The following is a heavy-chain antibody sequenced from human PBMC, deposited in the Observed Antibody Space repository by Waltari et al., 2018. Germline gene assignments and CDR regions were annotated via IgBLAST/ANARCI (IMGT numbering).Heavy chain of an antibody. CDR1: GDSIRSTSFY. Sequence: QVQLQESGPGLVRPSETLSLTCTVSGDSIRSTSFYWGWVRQSPGKGLEWIGSLNSSGRTYYNPSLKGRVTISVDTSNNHVSRRLSSVTAADTALYFCAKSITMVRGAAGFDPWGQGTLVTVSS. J-gene: IGHJ5*02. V-gene: IGHV4-39*01. D-gene: IGHD3-10*01. CDR3: AKSITMVRGAAGFDP. CDR2: LNSSGRT.